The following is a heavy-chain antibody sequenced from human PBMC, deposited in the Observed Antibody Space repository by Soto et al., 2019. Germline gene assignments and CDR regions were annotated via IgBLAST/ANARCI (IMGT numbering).Heavy chain of an antibody. J-gene: IGHJ4*01. CDR2: INHSGST. V-gene: IGHV4-34*01. CDR3: ARGPNIRTFDY. CDR1: GGSFSDYY. Sequence: PSETLSLTCAVYGGSFSDYYWTWIRQPPGKGLEWIGEINHSGSTTYNPSLKSRVTISVDTSKNQFSLNLSSVTAADTAVYYCARGPNIRTFDYWGHGTLVTVSS.